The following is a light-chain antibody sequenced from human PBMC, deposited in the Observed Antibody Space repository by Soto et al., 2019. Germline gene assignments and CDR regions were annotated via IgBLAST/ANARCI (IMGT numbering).Light chain of an antibody. CDR1: QSISSY. CDR3: RQSNSTLLLT. V-gene: IGKV1-39*01. CDR2: AAS. J-gene: IGKJ4*01. Sequence: DIRMTQSPSSLSASVGDRVTITCRASQSISSYLNWYQQKPGKAPKLLIYAASSLQSGVPSRFSGSGSGTDFTLTISSLQPEDFATYYCRQSNSTLLLTFGGGTKVEIK.